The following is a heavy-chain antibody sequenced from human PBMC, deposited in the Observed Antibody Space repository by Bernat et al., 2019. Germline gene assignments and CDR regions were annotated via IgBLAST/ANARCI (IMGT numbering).Heavy chain of an antibody. CDR3: ARDDAVGGGFLDY. CDR1: GFTFSSFG. CDR2: VSASGATT. D-gene: IGHD3-3*01. Sequence: EVQLVESGGGSVQPGGSLRLSCAASGFTFSSFGMRWVRQAPGKGLEWVSAVSASGATTYYTDSVKGRFTISRDNSKNTMYLQMSSLRAEDTAVYYCARDDAVGGGFLDYWGQGTLVTVSS. J-gene: IGHJ4*02. V-gene: IGHV3-23*04.